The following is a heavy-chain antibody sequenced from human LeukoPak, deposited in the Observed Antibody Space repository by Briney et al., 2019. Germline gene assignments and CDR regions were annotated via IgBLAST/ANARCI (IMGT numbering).Heavy chain of an antibody. J-gene: IGHJ5*02. Sequence: SETLSLTCTVSGYSISGGYYWGWIRQPPGKGLEWIGSIYHSGKTYYNPSLKSRVTISVETSKNQFSLKLSSVTAADTAVYYCARDRISVSDPPNWFDPWGQGTLVTVSS. CDR3: ARDRISVSDPPNWFDP. D-gene: IGHD6-19*01. CDR1: GYSISGGYY. V-gene: IGHV4-38-2*02. CDR2: IYHSGKT.